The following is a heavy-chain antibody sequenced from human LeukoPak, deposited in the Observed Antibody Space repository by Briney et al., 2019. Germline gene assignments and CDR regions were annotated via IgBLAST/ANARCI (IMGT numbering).Heavy chain of an antibody. CDR1: GFTFSSYS. D-gene: IGHD5-18*01. V-gene: IGHV3-21*01. CDR2: ISDSGSST. J-gene: IGHJ4*02. Sequence: NTGGSLRLSCAASGFTFSSYSMNWVRQAPGKGLDWLSSISDSGSSTYYTDSVKGRFTISRDNAKNSLYLQMNSLRAEDTAVYYCARDPLGTAMATEVEDYWGQGTLVTVSS. CDR3: ARDPLGTAMATEVEDY.